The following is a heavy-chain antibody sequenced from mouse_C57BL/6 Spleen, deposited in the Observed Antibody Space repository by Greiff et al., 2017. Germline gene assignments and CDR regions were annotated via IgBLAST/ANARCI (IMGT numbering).Heavy chain of an antibody. V-gene: IGHV1-66*01. D-gene: IGHD1-1*01. CDR1: GYSFPCYY. Sequence: QVQLKESGPELVKPGASVKISCKASGYSFPCYYIPWVKQRPGQGLEWIGWIYPGSGNTKYNEKFKGKATLTADTSSSTAYMQLSSLTSEDSAVYYCAREEYYGSYGGYWGQGTTLTVSS. CDR2: IYPGSGNT. J-gene: IGHJ2*01. CDR3: AREEYYGSYGGY.